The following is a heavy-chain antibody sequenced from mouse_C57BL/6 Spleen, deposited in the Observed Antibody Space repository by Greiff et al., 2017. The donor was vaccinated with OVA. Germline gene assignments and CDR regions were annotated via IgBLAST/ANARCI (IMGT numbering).Heavy chain of an antibody. CDR1: GFTFSSYA. J-gene: IGHJ2*01. Sequence: DVQLQESGGGLVKPGGSLKLSCAASGFTFSSYAMSWVRQTPEKRLEWVATISDGGSYTYYPDNVKGRFTISRDNAKNNLYLQMSHLKSEDTAMYYCARDSIYYYGSSYFDYWGQGTTLTVSS. D-gene: IGHD1-1*01. CDR3: ARDSIYYYGSSYFDY. V-gene: IGHV5-4*01. CDR2: ISDGGSYT.